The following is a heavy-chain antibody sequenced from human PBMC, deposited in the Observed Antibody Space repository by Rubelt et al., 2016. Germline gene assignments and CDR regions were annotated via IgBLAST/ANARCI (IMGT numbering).Heavy chain of an antibody. CDR3: ARVNYDFWSGYYSGTDY. Sequence: RAAGEGLEWIGIINPSGGSTSYAQKFEGRVTVTRDTSSSTVYMEVSSLRAEDTAVYYCARVNYDFWSGYYSGTDYWGQGTLVTVSS. CDR2: INPSGGST. D-gene: IGHD3-3*01. V-gene: IGHV1-46*01. J-gene: IGHJ4*02.